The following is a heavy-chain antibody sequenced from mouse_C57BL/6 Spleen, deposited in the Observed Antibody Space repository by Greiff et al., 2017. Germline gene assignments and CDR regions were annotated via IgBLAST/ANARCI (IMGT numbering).Heavy chain of an antibody. CDR3: ARSVDPYWYFDV. Sequence: QVQLQQPGAELVRPGTSVKLSCKASGYTFTSYWMHWVKQRPGQGLEWIGVIDPSDSYTNYNQKFKGKATLTVDTSSSTAYMQLSSLTSEDSAVYYCARSVDPYWYFDVWGTGTTVTVSS. V-gene: IGHV1-59*01. J-gene: IGHJ1*03. CDR1: GYTFTSYW. CDR2: IDPSDSYT.